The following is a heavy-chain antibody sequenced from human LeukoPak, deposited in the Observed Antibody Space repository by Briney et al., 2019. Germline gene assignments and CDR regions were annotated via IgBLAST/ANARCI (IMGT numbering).Heavy chain of an antibody. CDR3: ARMYYDFWSGYYSLDAFDL. CDR2: ISSSSSYI. J-gene: IGHJ3*01. Sequence: PGGPLRLSCAASGFTFSSFSMNGVRQAPGKGWEGVSSISSSSSYIYYADSVKGRFTISRDNAKNSLYLQMNSLRAADTAVYYCARMYYDFWSGYYSLDAFDLWGQGTMVTVSS. CDR1: GFTFSSFS. V-gene: IGHV3-21*01. D-gene: IGHD3-3*01.